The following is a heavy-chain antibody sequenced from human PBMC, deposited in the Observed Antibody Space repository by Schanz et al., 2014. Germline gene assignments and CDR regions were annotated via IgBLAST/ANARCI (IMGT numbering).Heavy chain of an antibody. CDR3: AGTYCSSTSCYTGYYYMDV. V-gene: IGHV1-69*09. CDR1: GYTFSNDD. Sequence: QVQLVQSGAELRKPGTSVKVSCKTSGYTFSNDDINWVRQAIGQGLEWMGRVIPILGVTHYAQKFQGRVTITADKSTTTAYMELNSLNSDDTAVYYCAGTYCSSTSCYTGYYYMDVWGKGTTVTVSS. J-gene: IGHJ6*03. CDR2: VIPILGVT. D-gene: IGHD2-2*02.